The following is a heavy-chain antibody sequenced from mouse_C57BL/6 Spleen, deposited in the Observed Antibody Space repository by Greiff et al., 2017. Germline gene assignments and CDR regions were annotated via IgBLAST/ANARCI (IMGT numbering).Heavy chain of an antibody. Sequence: QVQLQQPGAELVKPGASVKVSCKASGYTFTSYWMHWVKQRPGQGLEWIGMIHPSDSDTNYNQKFKGKATLTVDKSSSTAYMQLSSLTSEDSAVYYCGRDYGCGVGDYWGQGTTLTVSS. CDR1: GYTFTSYW. CDR2: IHPSDSDT. CDR3: GRDYGCGVGDY. V-gene: IGHV1-74*01. D-gene: IGHD2-2*01. J-gene: IGHJ2*01.